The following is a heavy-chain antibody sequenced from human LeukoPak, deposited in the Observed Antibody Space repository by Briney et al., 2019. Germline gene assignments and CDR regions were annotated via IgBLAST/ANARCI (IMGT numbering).Heavy chain of an antibody. V-gene: IGHV4-34*01. Sequence: SETLSLTCAVYGGSFSGYYWSWIRRPPGKGLEWIGEINHSGSTNYNPSLKSRVTISVDTSKNQFSLKLSSVTAADTAVYYCARGLRGRYSSSWYRDYYYYMDVWGKGTTVTVSS. CDR1: GGSFSGYY. CDR2: INHSGST. J-gene: IGHJ6*03. D-gene: IGHD6-13*01. CDR3: ARGLRGRYSSSWYRDYYYYMDV.